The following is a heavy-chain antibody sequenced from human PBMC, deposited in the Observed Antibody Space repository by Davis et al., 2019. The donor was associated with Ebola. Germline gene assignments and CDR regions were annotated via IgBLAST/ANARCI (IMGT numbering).Heavy chain of an antibody. J-gene: IGHJ6*02. CDR1: GFTFSDYY. CDR3: ARGGITIFGVVSSDYYGMDV. V-gene: IGHV3-11*05. D-gene: IGHD3-3*01. CDR2: ISSSSSYT. Sequence: PGGSLRLSCAASGFTFSDYYMRWIRQAPGKGLEWVSYISSSSSYTNYADSVKGRFTISRDNSKNTLYLQMNSLRAEDAAVYYCARGGITIFGVVSSDYYGMDVWGQGTTVTVSS.